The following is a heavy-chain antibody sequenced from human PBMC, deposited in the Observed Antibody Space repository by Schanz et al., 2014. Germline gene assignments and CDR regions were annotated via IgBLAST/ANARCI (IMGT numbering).Heavy chain of an antibody. J-gene: IGHJ6*02. D-gene: IGHD6-13*01. CDR3: ARDNLVSSSWYNYYGMDV. CDR2: ISANSGGT. V-gene: IGHV1-2*02. Sequence: QVQLVQSGAEVKKPGASVKVSCKASGYTFTDYYIHWVRQAPGQGLEWMGWISANSGGTNYAQKFQGRVTMTRDTSISTAYMELSRLKSDDTAVYYCARDNLVSSSWYNYYGMDVWGQGTMVTVSS. CDR1: GYTFTDYY.